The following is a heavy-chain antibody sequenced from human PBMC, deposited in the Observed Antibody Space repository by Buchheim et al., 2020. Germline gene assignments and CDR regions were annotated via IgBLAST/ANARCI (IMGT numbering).Heavy chain of an antibody. CDR3: ASAGRIKMSFYYYRMDV. Sequence: QVQLVQSGAEVKKPGSSVKVSCKASGGTFSSYAISWVRQAPGQGLEWMGRIIPILGIANYAQKFQGRVTITADKSTSTAYMELSSLRSEDTAVYYCASAGRIKMSFYYYRMDVCDKGT. CDR2: IIPILGIA. D-gene: IGHD2/OR15-2a*01. CDR1: GGTFSSYA. V-gene: IGHV1-69*04. J-gene: IGHJ6*04.